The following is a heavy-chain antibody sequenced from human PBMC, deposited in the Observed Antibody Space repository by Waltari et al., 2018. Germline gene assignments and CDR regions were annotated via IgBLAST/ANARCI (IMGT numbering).Heavy chain of an antibody. D-gene: IGHD3-3*01. CDR2: ISRRGSSR. CDR3: ARDQRYITIVGGVNYGMDV. CDR1: GFTFSSYE. V-gene: IGHV3-48*03. J-gene: IGHJ6*02. Sequence: EVQLVESGGGLVQPGGSLRLSCAASGFTFSSYEMNWVRQAPGKGLEWVSYISRRGSSRYYAEVVKGRFTISRDKAKNTLYLQMNSLRAEDTAVYYCARDQRYITIVGGVNYGMDVWGQGTTVTVSS.